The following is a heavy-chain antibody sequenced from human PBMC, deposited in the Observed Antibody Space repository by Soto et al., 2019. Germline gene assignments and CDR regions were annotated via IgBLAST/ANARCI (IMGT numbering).Heavy chain of an antibody. D-gene: IGHD2-8*01. CDR2: INPSSGST. Sequence: ASVKVSCKTYGYTFSSYYMHWVRQAPGQGLEWMGTINPSSGSTNYARKFQGRVTITTDTSSSTVYLDLRSLRSEDTAVYYCARDLITYYWGQGTLVTVSS. CDR1: GYTFSSYY. V-gene: IGHV1-46*03. CDR3: ARDLITYY. J-gene: IGHJ4*02.